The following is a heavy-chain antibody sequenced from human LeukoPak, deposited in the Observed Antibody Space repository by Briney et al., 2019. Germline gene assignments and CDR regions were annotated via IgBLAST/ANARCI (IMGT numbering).Heavy chain of an antibody. Sequence: GGSLRLSCAASGFTFSSYDMHWVRQATGKGLEWVSAIGTAGDTYYPGSVKGRFTISRENAKNSLYLQMNSLRAEDTAVYYCAREYNSGPKQTDAFDIWGQGTMVTVSS. CDR3: AREYNSGPKQTDAFDI. D-gene: IGHD3-22*01. CDR2: IGTAGDT. V-gene: IGHV3-13*01. J-gene: IGHJ3*02. CDR1: GFTFSSYD.